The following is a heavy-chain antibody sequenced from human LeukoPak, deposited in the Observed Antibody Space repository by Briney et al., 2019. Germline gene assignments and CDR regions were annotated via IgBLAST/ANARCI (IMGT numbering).Heavy chain of an antibody. D-gene: IGHD1-14*01. CDR2: VYYSGST. J-gene: IGHJ3*02. V-gene: IGHV4-59*01. Sequence: SETLSLTCAVYGGSFSGYYWSWIRQPPGKGLEWIGYVYYSGSTNYNPSLKSRVAISADTSKNQFSLRLTSVTAADTAVYYCARGLNNRKSGRRFDVFEIWGQGTMVTVSS. CDR1: GGSFSGYY. CDR3: ARGLNNRKSGRRFDVFEI.